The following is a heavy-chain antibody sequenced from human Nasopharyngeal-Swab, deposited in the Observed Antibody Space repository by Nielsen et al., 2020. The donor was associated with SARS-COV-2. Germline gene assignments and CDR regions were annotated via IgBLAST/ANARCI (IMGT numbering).Heavy chain of an antibody. CDR2: IYHSGST. CDR1: GGSISSDGYS. Sequence: SETLSLTCAVSGGSISSDGYSWSWIRQPPGKGLEWIGYIYHSGSTYYNPSLKSRVTISVDRSKNQFSLKLSSVTAADTAVYYCARGGAGSHWRYYIDYWGQGTRVTVSS. V-gene: IGHV4-30-2*01. CDR3: ARGGAGSHWRYYIDY. D-gene: IGHD2-8*02. J-gene: IGHJ4*02.